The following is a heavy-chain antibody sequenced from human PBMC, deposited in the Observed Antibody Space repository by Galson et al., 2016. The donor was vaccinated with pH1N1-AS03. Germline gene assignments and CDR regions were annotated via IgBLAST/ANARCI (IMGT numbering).Heavy chain of an antibody. Sequence: SETLSLTCAVSGDSISTNNWWSWVRQPPGKGLEWIGEVSHAGRTNYSPSLKSRVTISLDKSKNQFSLRLTSVTAADTAVYYCARDVLPYSLGLDVWGQGTTVTVSS. CDR3: ARDVLPYSLGLDV. D-gene: IGHD5-18*01. CDR2: VSHAGRT. J-gene: IGHJ6*02. CDR1: GDSISTNNW. V-gene: IGHV4-4*02.